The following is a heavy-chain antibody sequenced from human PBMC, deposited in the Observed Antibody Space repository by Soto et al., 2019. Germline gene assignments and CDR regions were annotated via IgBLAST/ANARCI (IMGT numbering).Heavy chain of an antibody. CDR1: GFTFSSYA. CDR3: AKARCSSTTCYVPDY. D-gene: IGHD2-2*01. J-gene: IGHJ4*02. Sequence: GGSLRLSCAASGFTFSSYAMSWVRQAPGKGLEWVSAISGSGGSTYYADSVKGRFTISRDNSKNTLYLQMNSLRAEDTAIYYSAKARCSSTTCYVPDYWGQGTLVTVSS. CDR2: ISGSGGST. V-gene: IGHV3-23*01.